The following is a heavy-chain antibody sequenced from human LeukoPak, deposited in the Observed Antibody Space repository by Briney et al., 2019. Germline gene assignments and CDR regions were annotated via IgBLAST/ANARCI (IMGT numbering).Heavy chain of an antibody. V-gene: IGHV3-48*03. D-gene: IGHD3-22*01. CDR1: GFTFSSYE. J-gene: IGHJ4*02. Sequence: GGSLRLSCAASGFTFSSYEMNWVRQAPGKGLEWVSYISSSGSTIYYADSVKGRFTISRDNAKNSLYLQMNSLRAEDTAVYYCARGPGATMIVPPDSWGQGTLVTVSS. CDR3: ARGPGATMIVPPDS. CDR2: ISSSGSTI.